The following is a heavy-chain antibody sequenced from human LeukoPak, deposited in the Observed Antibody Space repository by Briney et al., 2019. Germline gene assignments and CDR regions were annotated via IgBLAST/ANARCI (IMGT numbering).Heavy chain of an antibody. J-gene: IGHJ5*02. CDR2: ISGSGGST. Sequence: GGSLRLSCAASGFTFSSYAMSWVRQAPGKGLEWVSAISGSGGSTYYADSVKGRFTISRDNSKNTLYLQMNSLRAEDTAVYYCAKDLVGYYGSGSYYNGHNWFDPWGQGTLVTVSS. CDR1: GFTFSSYA. D-gene: IGHD3-10*01. V-gene: IGHV3-23*01. CDR3: AKDLVGYYGSGSYYNGHNWFDP.